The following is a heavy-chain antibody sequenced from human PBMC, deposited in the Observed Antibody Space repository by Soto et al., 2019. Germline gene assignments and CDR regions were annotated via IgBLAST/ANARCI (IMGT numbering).Heavy chain of an antibody. CDR3: AKQAWAQGLLWFGELLSGSDY. Sequence: WGSRRLSCAASGFTFSSYAMSWVRQAPGKGLEWVSAISGSGGITYYADSVKGRFTISRDNSKNTLYLQMNSLRAEDTAVYYCAKQAWAQGLLWFGELLSGSDYWGQGTMVTVSS. CDR1: GFTFSSYA. J-gene: IGHJ4*02. D-gene: IGHD3-10*01. CDR2: ISGSGGIT. V-gene: IGHV3-23*01.